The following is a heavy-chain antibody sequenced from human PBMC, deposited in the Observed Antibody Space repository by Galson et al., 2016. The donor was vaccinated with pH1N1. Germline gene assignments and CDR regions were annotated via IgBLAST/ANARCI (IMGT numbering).Heavy chain of an antibody. J-gene: IGHJ4*02. Sequence: TLSLTCAVSGDSITSGYYWGWIRQAPGRGLEWIGSFYDSGSTTYYKSSLKSRVAISVDTSKNQFSLRLSSMTAADTAVYYCAKMARTSGPDSEYYFDFWGQGMLVTV. V-gene: IGHV4-38-2*01. D-gene: IGHD1-1*01. CDR2: FYDSGSTT. CDR1: GDSITSGYY. CDR3: AKMARTSGPDSEYYFDF.